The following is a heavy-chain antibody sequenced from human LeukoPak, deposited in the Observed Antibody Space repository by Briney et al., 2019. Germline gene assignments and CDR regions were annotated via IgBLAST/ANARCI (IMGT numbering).Heavy chain of an antibody. Sequence: GRSLRLSCAASGFTFSSYGMHWVRQAPGKGLEWVAVISYDGSNKYYADSVKGRFTISRDNSKNTLYLQMNSLRAEDTAVYYCANTEDSSSWYRYYYYYGMDVWGQGTTVTVSS. D-gene: IGHD6-13*01. CDR2: ISYDGSNK. V-gene: IGHV3-30*18. CDR3: ANTEDSSSWYRYYYYYGMDV. J-gene: IGHJ6*02. CDR1: GFTFSSYG.